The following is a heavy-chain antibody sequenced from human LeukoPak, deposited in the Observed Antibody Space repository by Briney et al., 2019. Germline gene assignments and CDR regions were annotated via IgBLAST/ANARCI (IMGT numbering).Heavy chain of an antibody. CDR2: ISSSGSTI. D-gene: IGHD3-22*01. J-gene: IGHJ4*02. CDR3: ARARNNYDSSGYSALDY. Sequence: GGSLRLSCAASGFTFNTYEIHWVRQAPGKGLEWVSYISSSGSTIHYADSVKGRFTISRDNAKNSLFLQMNSLRAEDTAVYYCARARNNYDSSGYSALDYWGQGTLVTVSS. CDR1: GFTFNTYE. V-gene: IGHV3-48*03.